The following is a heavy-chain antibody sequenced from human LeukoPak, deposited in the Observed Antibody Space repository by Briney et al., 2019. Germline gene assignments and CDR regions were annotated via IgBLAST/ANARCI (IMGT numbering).Heavy chain of an antibody. CDR1: GGTFISYA. Sequence: SVTVSYKASGGTFISYAISWVRQAPGQGLEWMGGIIPIFGTANYAQKFQGRVTITTDESTSTAYMELSSLRSEDTAVYYCAGDPSAGKKGPDYYYYYMDVWSKGTTVTVSS. D-gene: IGHD1-26*01. CDR2: IIPIFGTA. J-gene: IGHJ6*03. V-gene: IGHV1-69*05. CDR3: AGDPSAGKKGPDYYYYYMDV.